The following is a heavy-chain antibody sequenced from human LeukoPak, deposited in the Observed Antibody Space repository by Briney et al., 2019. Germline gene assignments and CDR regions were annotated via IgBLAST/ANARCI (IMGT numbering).Heavy chain of an antibody. CDR1: GFTFSSFG. J-gene: IGHJ4*02. D-gene: IGHD6-13*01. V-gene: IGHV3-33*01. CDR3: ARNGASSWYLDY. CDR2: IWYDGSNK. Sequence: PGGSLGLSCVASGFTFSSFGMHWVRQAPGKGLEWVAVIWYDGSNKYYADSVKGRFTISRDNSKNTLYLQMNSLRAEDTAVYYCARNGASSWYLDYWGQETLVTVSS.